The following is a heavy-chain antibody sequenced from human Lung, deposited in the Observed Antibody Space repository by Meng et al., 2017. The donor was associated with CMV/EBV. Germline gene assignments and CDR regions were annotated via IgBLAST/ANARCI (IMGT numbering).Heavy chain of an antibody. CDR3: AKWGSGSYFDS. J-gene: IGHJ4*02. V-gene: IGHV3-30*02. D-gene: IGHD1-26*01. CDR2: IRYDESDK. Sequence: GGSLRLSCAASGFIFSTYGMHWVRQAPGKGLEWVAFIRYDESDKYYADSVKGRFTISRDNSKNTLYLQMNSLRAEDTAVYYCAKWGSGSYFDSWGQGTLVTVSS. CDR1: GFIFSTYG.